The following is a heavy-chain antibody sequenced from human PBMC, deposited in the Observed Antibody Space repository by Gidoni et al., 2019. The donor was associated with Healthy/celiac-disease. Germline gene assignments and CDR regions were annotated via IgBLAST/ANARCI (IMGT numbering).Heavy chain of an antibody. CDR1: GFTFSSYS. J-gene: IGHJ6*02. CDR3: ARDIAAAGIYSDGRDV. D-gene: IGHD6-13*01. V-gene: IGHV3-21*01. Sequence: EVQLVESGGGLVKPGGSLRLSCAASGFTFSSYSMNWVRQAPGKGLEWVSSISSSSSYIYYADSVKGRFTISRDNAKNSRYLQMNSLRAEDTAVYYCARDIAAAGIYSDGRDVWGQGTTVTVSS. CDR2: ISSSSSYI.